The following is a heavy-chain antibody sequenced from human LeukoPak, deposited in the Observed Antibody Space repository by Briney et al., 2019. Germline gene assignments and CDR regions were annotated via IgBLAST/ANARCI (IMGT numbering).Heavy chain of an antibody. CDR2: GYFRGNT. V-gene: IGHV4-31*03. CDR1: GGSISSGAYY. J-gene: IGHJ6*03. CDR3: AREGYYYYMDV. Sequence: SETLSLTCTVSGGSISSGAYYWSWIRQVPGKGLEWIGYGYFRGNTFYNPSLKGRVTISVDTSNNHFSLQLNSVTAADTAVYYCAREGYYYYMDVWGKGTTVTVSS.